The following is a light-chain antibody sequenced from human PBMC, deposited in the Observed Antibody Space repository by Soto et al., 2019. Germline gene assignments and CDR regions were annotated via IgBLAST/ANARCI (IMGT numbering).Light chain of an antibody. CDR1: SSDVGTYNF. V-gene: IGLV2-23*02. CDR2: EVS. J-gene: IGLJ3*02. CDR3: SSFASSSTGV. Sequence: QSALTQPASVSGSPGQSITISCTGTSSDVGTYNFVSWYQQHPGKVPKLMIYEVSQRPSGVSNRFSGSKSGKTASLTISGLQAEDEAEYYCSSFASSSTGVFGGGTKVTVL.